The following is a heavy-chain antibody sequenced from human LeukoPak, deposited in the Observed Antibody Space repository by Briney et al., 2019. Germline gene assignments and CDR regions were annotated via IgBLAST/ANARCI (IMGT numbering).Heavy chain of an antibody. CDR1: GFTFSGSA. CDR2: IRSKANSYAT. D-gene: IGHD2-2*01. J-gene: IGHJ6*03. Sequence: PGGSLRLSCAASGFTFSGSAMHWVCQASGKGLEWVGRIRSKANSYATAYAASVKGRFTISRDDPKNTAYLQMNSLKTEDTAVYYCTRHQVGFYYYMDVWGKGTTVTVSS. V-gene: IGHV3-73*01. CDR3: TRHQVGFYYYMDV.